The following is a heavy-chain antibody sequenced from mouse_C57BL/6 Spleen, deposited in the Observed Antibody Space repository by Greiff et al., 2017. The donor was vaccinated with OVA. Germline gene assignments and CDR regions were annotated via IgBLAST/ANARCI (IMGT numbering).Heavy chain of an antibody. CDR3: ARDYYGSSYRWYFDV. Sequence: QVHVKQSGPELVKPGASVKISCKASGYAFSSSWMNWVKQRPGKGLEWIGRIYPGDGDTNYNGKFKGKATLTADKSSSTAYMQLSSLTSEDSAVYFCARDYYGSSYRWYFDVWGTGTTVTVSS. V-gene: IGHV1-82*01. CDR2: IYPGDGDT. J-gene: IGHJ1*03. CDR1: GYAFSSSW. D-gene: IGHD1-1*01.